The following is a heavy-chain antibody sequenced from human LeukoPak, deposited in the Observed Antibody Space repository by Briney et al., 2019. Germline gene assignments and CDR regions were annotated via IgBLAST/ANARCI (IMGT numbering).Heavy chain of an antibody. J-gene: IGHJ5*02. D-gene: IGHD2-2*01. CDR2: IYYSGST. CDR3: ASYRVVVVPAAMGSNWFDP. Sequence: SETLSLICRVSLYSMNSGYYWGWIRQPPGKGLEWIGSIYYSGSTYYNPSLKSRVTISVDTSKNQFSLKLNSVTAADTAVYYCASYRVVVVPAAMGSNWFDPWGQGTLVTVSS. CDR1: LYSMNSGYY. V-gene: IGHV4-38-2*02.